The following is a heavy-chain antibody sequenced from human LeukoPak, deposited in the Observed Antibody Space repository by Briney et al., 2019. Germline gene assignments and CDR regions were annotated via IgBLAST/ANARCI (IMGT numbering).Heavy chain of an antibody. D-gene: IGHD3-3*02. CDR2: ISSSSNTI. J-gene: IGHJ4*02. CDR3: ARDGGYWHPDY. CDR1: GFTFSSHA. Sequence: PGGSLRISCEASGFTFSSHAMNWVRQAPGKGLKWVSYISSSSNTIYYADSVKCRFTFSRDNAKNSLYLQMNSLRAEDTGVYYCARDGGYWHPDYWGQGTLVTVSS. V-gene: IGHV3-48*04.